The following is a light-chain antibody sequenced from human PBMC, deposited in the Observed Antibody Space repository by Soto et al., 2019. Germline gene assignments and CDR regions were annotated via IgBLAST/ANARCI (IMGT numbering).Light chain of an antibody. Sequence: QSVLTQPASVSGSPGQSITISCTGTSSDVGGYNYVSWYQQHPGKAPKLMIYEVSNRPSGVSNRFSGSKSGNTASLTVSGLQAGDEADYYCSSYAGTKTLVFGGGTKVTVL. CDR3: SSYAGTKTLV. V-gene: IGLV2-14*01. CDR2: EVS. J-gene: IGLJ2*01. CDR1: SSDVGGYNY.